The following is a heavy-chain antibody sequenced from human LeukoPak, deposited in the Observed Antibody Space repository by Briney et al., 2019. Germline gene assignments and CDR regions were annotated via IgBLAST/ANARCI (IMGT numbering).Heavy chain of an antibody. CDR2: IYYSGST. Sequence: SETLSLTCTVSGGSISSYYWSWIRQPPGKGLEWIGYIYYSGSTNYNPSLKSRVTISVDTSKNQFSLKLSSVTAADTAVYYCASTYYDFWSGYHGVNWFDPWGQGTLVTVSS. J-gene: IGHJ5*02. D-gene: IGHD3-3*01. CDR1: GGSISSYY. V-gene: IGHV4-59*01. CDR3: ASTYYDFWSGYHGVNWFDP.